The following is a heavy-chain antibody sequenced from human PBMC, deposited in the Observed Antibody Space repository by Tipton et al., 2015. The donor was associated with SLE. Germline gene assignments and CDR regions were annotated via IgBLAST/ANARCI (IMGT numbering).Heavy chain of an antibody. CDR3: ARVGSGWYTSAFDI. Sequence: PGLVKPSETLSLICTVSGGSISSHYWSWIRQPPGKGLEWIGYISYSGSTNYNPSLKSRVTISVDTSKNQFSLKLSSVTAADTAVYYCARVGSGWYTSAFDIWGQGTMVTVSS. J-gene: IGHJ3*02. CDR2: ISYSGST. D-gene: IGHD6-19*01. CDR1: GGSISSHY. V-gene: IGHV4-59*11.